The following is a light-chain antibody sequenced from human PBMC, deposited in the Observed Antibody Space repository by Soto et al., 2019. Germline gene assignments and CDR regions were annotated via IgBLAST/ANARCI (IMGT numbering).Light chain of an antibody. J-gene: IGLJ1*01. CDR3: SSYTSSSTLGV. CDR1: SSDVGGYNY. V-gene: IGLV2-14*01. Sequence: QSALTQPASVSGSPGQSITISCTGTSSDVGGYNYVSWYQQHPGKAPKLMIYEVSNRPSGVSNRFSGSKSGNTASLTISGLQAEDEADYYCSSYTSSSTLGVFGTGTKADRP. CDR2: EVS.